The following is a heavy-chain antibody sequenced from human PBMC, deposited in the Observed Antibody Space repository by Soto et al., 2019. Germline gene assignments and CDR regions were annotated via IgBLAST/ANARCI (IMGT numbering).Heavy chain of an antibody. CDR3: ARSRTTVTPSGFKH. CDR1: GGSISSYY. Sequence: SSETLSLTCTVSGGSISSYYWSWIRQPPGKGLEWIGYIYYSGSTNYNPSLKSRVTISVDTSKNQFSLKLSSVTAADTAVYYCARSRTTVTPSGFKHWGQGTLVTSPQ. D-gene: IGHD4-17*01. V-gene: IGHV4-59*01. CDR2: IYYSGST. J-gene: IGHJ1*01.